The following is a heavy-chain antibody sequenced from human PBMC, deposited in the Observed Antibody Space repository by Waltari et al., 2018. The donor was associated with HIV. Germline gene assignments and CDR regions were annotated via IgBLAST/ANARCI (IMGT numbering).Heavy chain of an antibody. CDR1: GYTFTNHW. CDR2: IKGDGSER. Sequence: EVKLVESGGGSVQPGGSLRLSCTASGYTFTNHWMGWVREAPGKGLQWVANIKGDGSERNYVDSVKGRFTISRDNAKNSLYLQMNILGGGDTAVYFCARDPYGSGSYDYWGQGTLVTVSS. V-gene: IGHV3-7*01. J-gene: IGHJ4*02. CDR3: ARDPYGSGSYDY. D-gene: IGHD3-10*01.